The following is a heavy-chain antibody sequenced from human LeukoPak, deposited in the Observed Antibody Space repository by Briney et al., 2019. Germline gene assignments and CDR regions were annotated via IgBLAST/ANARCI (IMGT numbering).Heavy chain of an antibody. CDR3: VKGSRGNYDT. J-gene: IGHJ5*02. V-gene: IGHV3-23*01. CDR2: ISGSGSST. Sequence: GGSLRLSCAASGFTFSSYAMCWVRQAPGKGLQWGSSISGSGSSTYYADSVKGRFTISRDNSKNTLFLQVNSLRAEDPAVYYCVKGSRGNYDTWGQGTLVTVSS. CDR1: GFTFSSYA. D-gene: IGHD5-24*01.